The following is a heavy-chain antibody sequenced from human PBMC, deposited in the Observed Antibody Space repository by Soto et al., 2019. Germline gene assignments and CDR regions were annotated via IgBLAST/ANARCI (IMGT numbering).Heavy chain of an antibody. Sequence: GSLRLSCAASGFTFSSYAMSWVRQAPGKGLEWVSAISGSGGSTYYADSVKGRFTISRDNSKNTLYLQMNSLRAEDTAVYYCAKESLPRELRPYYFDYWGQGTLVTVSS. V-gene: IGHV3-23*01. CDR1: GFTFSSYA. CDR2: ISGSGGST. J-gene: IGHJ4*02. CDR3: AKESLPRELRPYYFDY. D-gene: IGHD1-26*01.